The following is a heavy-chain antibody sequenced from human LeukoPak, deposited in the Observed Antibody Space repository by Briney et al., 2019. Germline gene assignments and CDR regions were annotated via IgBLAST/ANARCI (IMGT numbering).Heavy chain of an antibody. CDR3: AHTEIGYGGNPFPLEY. V-gene: IGHV2-5*02. D-gene: IGHD4-23*01. CDR2: IYWDDDK. J-gene: IGHJ4*02. CDR1: GFSLSTSGVG. Sequence: SGPTLVKPTQTLTLTCTFSGFSLSTSGVGVGWIRQPPGKALEWLALIYWDDDKRYSPSLKSRLTITKDTSKNQVVLTMTNMDPVDTATYYCAHTEIGYGGNPFPLEYWGQGTLVTVSS.